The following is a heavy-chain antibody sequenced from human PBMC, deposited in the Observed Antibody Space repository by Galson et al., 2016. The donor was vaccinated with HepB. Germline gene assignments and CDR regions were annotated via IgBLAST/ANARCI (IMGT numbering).Heavy chain of an antibody. D-gene: IGHD2/OR15-2a*01. CDR2: DSMEGRRK. J-gene: IGHJ4*02. CDR1: GFTFSGYG. Sequence: SLRLSCAASGFTFSGYGMHWVRQAPGKGPERVAADSMEGRRKFYADSVKGRFTISRDNSNNMLFPQMSSLTENDTAVYYCARRHEYCPPVGCSVDYWGQGTLVSVSS. CDR3: ARRHEYCPPVGCSVDY. V-gene: IGHV3-30*03.